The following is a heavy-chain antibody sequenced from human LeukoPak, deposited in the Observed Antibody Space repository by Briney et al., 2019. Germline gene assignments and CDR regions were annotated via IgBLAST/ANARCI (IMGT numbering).Heavy chain of an antibody. CDR1: GFTVSSNY. Sequence: GGSLRLSCAASGFTVSSNYMSWVRQAPGKGLEWVSVISSGGSTNYADSVKGRFTISRDNSKNTLYLQMNSLRAEDTAVYYCARDPDYYYYGMDVWGQGTTVTVSS. CDR3: ARDPDYYYYGMDV. CDR2: ISSGGST. J-gene: IGHJ6*02. V-gene: IGHV3-66*01.